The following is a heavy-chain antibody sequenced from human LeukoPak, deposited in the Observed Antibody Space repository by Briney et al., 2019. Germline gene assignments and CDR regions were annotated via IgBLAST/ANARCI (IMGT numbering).Heavy chain of an antibody. CDR3: ARDNGGWFDT. J-gene: IGHJ5*02. D-gene: IGHD3-10*01. CDR2: IKQGGREE. CDR1: EFIFSDYW. Sequence: GGPLRLSCVASEFIFSDYWMSWVRQAPGKGLEWVANIKQGGREEKYVSSVKGRFAISRDDAKSTLYLQMDSLSGDDTAVYYCARDNGGWFDTWGRGTLVTVSS. V-gene: IGHV3-7*03.